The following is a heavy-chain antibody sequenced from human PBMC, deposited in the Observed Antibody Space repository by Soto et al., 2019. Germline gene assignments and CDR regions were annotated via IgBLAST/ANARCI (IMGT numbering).Heavy chain of an antibody. CDR3: ARAEVNYDFWSGYYIRWFDP. Sequence: GGSLRLSCAASGFTFSSYWMSWVRQAPGKGLEWVANIKQDGSEKYYVDSVKGRFTISRDNAKNSLYLQMNSLRAEDTAVYYCARAEVNYDFWSGYYIRWFDPWGQGTLVTVSS. CDR2: IKQDGSEK. CDR1: GFTFSSYW. D-gene: IGHD3-3*01. J-gene: IGHJ5*02. V-gene: IGHV3-7*01.